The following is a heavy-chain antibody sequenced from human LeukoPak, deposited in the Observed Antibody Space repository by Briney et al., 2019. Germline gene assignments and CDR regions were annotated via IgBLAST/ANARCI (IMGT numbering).Heavy chain of an antibody. V-gene: IGHV3-74*01. CDR1: GFTFSSYW. J-gene: IGHJ4*02. CDR2: INSDGSST. CDR3: ARDRGLDYYEAPDY. Sequence: GGSLRLSCAASGFTFSSYWMHWVRHAPGKGLVWVSRINSDGSSTSYADSVKGRFTISRDNAKNTLYLQMNSLRAEDTAVYYCARDRGLDYYEAPDYWGQGTLVTVSS. D-gene: IGHD3-22*01.